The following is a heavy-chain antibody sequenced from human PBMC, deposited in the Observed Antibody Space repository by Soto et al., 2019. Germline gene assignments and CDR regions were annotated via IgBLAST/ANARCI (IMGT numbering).Heavy chain of an antibody. Sequence: ASVKVSCKASGYTFTSYAMHWVRQAPGQRLEWMGWINAGNGNTKYSQKFQGRVTITRDTSASTAYMELSSLRSEDTAVYYCARARSSSRTGHYYYYMDVWGKGTTVTVSS. CDR2: INAGNGNT. J-gene: IGHJ6*03. D-gene: IGHD6-6*01. CDR3: ARARSSSRTGHYYYYMDV. CDR1: GYTFTSYA. V-gene: IGHV1-3*01.